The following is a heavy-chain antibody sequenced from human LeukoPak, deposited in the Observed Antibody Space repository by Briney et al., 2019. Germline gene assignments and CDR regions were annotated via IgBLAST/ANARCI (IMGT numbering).Heavy chain of an antibody. CDR3: ASGSGSYSSSFNWLDP. CDR1: GGSFSGYY. D-gene: IGHD6-6*01. CDR2: INHSGST. J-gene: IGHJ5*02. Sequence: SETLSLTCAVYGGSFSGYYWSWIRQPPGKGLEWIGEINHSGSTNYNPSLKSRVTISVDTSKNQFSLKLSSVTAADTAVYYCASGSGSYSSSFNWLDPWGQGTLVTVSS. V-gene: IGHV4-34*01.